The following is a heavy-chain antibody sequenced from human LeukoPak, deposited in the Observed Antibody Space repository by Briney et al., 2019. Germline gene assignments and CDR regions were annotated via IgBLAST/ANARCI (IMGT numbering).Heavy chain of an antibody. Sequence: GGSLRLSCAASGFTFSSYWMSWVRQAPGEGLEWVANIKQDGSEKYYVDSVKGRFTISRDNAKNSLYLQMNSLRAEDTAVYYCARVRSRPRGYSYGLQIYIQHYYYYYYMDVWGKGTTVTVSS. D-gene: IGHD5-18*01. CDR2: IKQDGSEK. V-gene: IGHV3-7*01. J-gene: IGHJ6*03. CDR1: GFTFSSYW. CDR3: ARVRSRPRGYSYGLQIYIQHYYYYYYMDV.